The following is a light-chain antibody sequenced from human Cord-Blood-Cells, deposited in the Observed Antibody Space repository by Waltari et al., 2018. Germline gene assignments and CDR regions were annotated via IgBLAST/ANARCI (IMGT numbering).Light chain of an antibody. Sequence: ELVMTQTPATLSVSPGERGTLSRRASQSVSSHLAWYKQKPCQAPRLLIYGASTRATGIAARFSGSVSGTEFTLTISSLQSEDFAVYYCQQYNNWPPWTFGQGTKVEIK. V-gene: IGKV3-15*01. CDR3: QQYNNWPPWT. CDR2: GAS. J-gene: IGKJ1*01. CDR1: QSVSSH.